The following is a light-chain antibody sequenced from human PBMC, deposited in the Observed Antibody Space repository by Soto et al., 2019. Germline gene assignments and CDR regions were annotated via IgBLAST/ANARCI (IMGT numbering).Light chain of an antibody. J-gene: IGKJ4*01. CDR2: AAS. CDR3: QKCKVAPFT. V-gene: IGKV1-27*01. CDR1: QGISSY. Sequence: IWMTQSPSLLSASTGDRVTISCLMSQGISSYLAWYQQKPGKVPKLLIYAASTLQSGVPSRFSGSGSGTDFTLTISSLQPEDVATYYCQKCKVAPFTFGGGTKVDIK.